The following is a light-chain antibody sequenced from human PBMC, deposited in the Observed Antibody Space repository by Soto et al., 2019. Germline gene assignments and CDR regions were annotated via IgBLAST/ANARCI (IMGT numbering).Light chain of an antibody. V-gene: IGKV3-15*01. CDR3: LQYNNWYS. J-gene: IGKJ2*03. CDR1: QSVRND. CDR2: GAS. Sequence: EIVLTQSPATLSVSPGDRATISCRASQSVRNDLAWFRQKPGKAPRVLVYGASTTATGVPARFSGSGSGTEFTLTITSLQSEDFAVYYCLQYNNWYSFGQGTKLEIK.